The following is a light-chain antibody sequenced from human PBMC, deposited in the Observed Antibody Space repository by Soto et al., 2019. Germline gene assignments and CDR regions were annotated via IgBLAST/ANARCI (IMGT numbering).Light chain of an antibody. CDR3: CSYAGRYTYV. J-gene: IGLJ1*01. CDR2: DVT. CDR1: SSDVGGYNY. Sequence: VLTQPRSVSGSPGQSVTISCTGTSSDVGGYNYVSWYQQHPGKAPKLMIYDVTKRPSGVPDRFSGSKSGNTASLTISGLQAEDEADYYCCSYAGRYTYVFGTGTKVTVL. V-gene: IGLV2-11*01.